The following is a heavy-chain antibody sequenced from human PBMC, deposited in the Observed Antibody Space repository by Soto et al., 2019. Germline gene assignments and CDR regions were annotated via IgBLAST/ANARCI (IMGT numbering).Heavy chain of an antibody. D-gene: IGHD3-10*01. J-gene: IGHJ5*02. V-gene: IGHV1-69*12. Sequence: QVQLVQSGAEVKKPGSSVKVSCKASGGTFSSYAISWVRQAPGQGLQWMGGIIPIFGTANYAQKFQGRVTITADESTSTAYMELSSLRSEDTAVYYCARAPYLRSYYTGIGWFDPWGQGTLVTVSS. CDR2: IIPIFGTA. CDR3: ARAPYLRSYYTGIGWFDP. CDR1: GGTFSSYA.